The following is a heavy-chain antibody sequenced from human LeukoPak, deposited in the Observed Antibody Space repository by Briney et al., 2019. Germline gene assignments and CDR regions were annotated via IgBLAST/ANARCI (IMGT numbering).Heavy chain of an antibody. Sequence: GGSLRLSCAASGFTFSGSAMHSVRQASGKGLERVGRIRSKANSYATAYAASVKGRFTISRDDSKNTAYLQMNSLKTEDTAVYYCTRHGRGMEGYYWGQGTLVTVSS. CDR3: TRHGRGMEGYY. D-gene: IGHD3-3*01. CDR2: IRSKANSYAT. V-gene: IGHV3-73*01. CDR1: GFTFSGSA. J-gene: IGHJ4*02.